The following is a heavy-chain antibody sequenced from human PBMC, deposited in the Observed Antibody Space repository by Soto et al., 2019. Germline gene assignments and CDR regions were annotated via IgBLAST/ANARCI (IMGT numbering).Heavy chain of an antibody. J-gene: IGHJ4*02. CDR3: AKDSRYFDL. CDR1: GFIFTNFW. D-gene: IGHD1-20*01. Sequence: GGSLRLSCEASGFIFTNFWMHWVRQVPGKGLVWVSRIDTSGSSTSYADSVKGRFTISRDNAKNTVSLQMNSLRAEDTGVYYCAKDSRYFDLWSRGSLVTVSS. CDR2: IDTSGSST. V-gene: IGHV3-74*01.